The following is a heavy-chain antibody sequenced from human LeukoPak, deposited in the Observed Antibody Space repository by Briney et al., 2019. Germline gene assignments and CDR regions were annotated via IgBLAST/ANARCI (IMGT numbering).Heavy chain of an antibody. J-gene: IGHJ3*01. CDR3: ARGYRIVDLFCALL. D-gene: IGHD1-26*01. CDR2: IKQDGSEK. CDR1: GFTFSDYW. V-gene: IGHV3-7*01. Sequence: GGSLRLSCAASGFTFSDYWMSWVRQAPGKGLEWVANIKQDGSEKYYVDSVKGRFTISRDNARNSLYLQMNSLRAEDTALYYCARGYRIVDLFCALLWGQGTMVTVSS.